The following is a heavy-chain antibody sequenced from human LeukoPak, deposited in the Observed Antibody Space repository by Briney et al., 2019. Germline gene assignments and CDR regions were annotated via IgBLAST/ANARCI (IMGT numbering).Heavy chain of an antibody. CDR3: ARDITTMVVAVSRLFGDAFDI. Sequence: GGSLRLSCAASGFTFSSYNMNWVRQAPGKGLEWVSSITSGSSYIYYADSVKGRFTISRDNAKNSLYLQMNSLRAEDTAVYYCARDITTMVVAVSRLFGDAFDIWGQGTMVTVSP. CDR2: ITSGSSYI. CDR1: GFTFSSYN. V-gene: IGHV3-21*01. D-gene: IGHD2-15*01. J-gene: IGHJ3*02.